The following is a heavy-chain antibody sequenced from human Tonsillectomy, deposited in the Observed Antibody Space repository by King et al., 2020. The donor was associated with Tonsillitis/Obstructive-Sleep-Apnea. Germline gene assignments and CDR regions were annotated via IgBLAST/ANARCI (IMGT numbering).Heavy chain of an antibody. V-gene: IGHV1-69*12. D-gene: IGHD2-15*01. CDR3: ARGEXVVVAPLYYYXYXXX. CDR2: IIPIFGTA. J-gene: IGHJ6*03. Sequence: QLVQSGAEVKKPGSSVKVSCKASGGTFSSYAINWVRQAPGQGLEWMGGIIPIFGTANYAQKFQGRVTITADESTNTAYMELSSLRSEDTAIYYCARGEXVVVAPLYYYXYXXXXXXGTTVTVSS. CDR1: GGTFSSYA.